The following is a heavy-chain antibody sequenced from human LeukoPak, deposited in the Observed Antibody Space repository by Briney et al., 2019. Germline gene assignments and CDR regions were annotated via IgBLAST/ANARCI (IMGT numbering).Heavy chain of an antibody. Sequence: GGSLRLSCAASGFTFSSYWMGWVRQAPGKGLEWVANIKQDGSVKYYVDSVKGRFTISRDNAKNSLYLQMNSLRAEDTAVYYCARRDKWELLSYYFDYRGQGTLVTVSS. V-gene: IGHV3-7*01. CDR3: ARRDKWELLSYYFDY. D-gene: IGHD1-26*01. CDR1: GFTFSSYW. CDR2: IKQDGSVK. J-gene: IGHJ4*02.